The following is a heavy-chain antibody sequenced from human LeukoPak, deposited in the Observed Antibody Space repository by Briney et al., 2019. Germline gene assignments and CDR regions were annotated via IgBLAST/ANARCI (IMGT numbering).Heavy chain of an antibody. CDR2: ISSSSSYI. CDR1: GFTFSSYA. V-gene: IGHV3-21*01. CDR3: ARELKGDPQYYFDY. J-gene: IGHJ4*02. Sequence: GGSLRLSCAASGFTFSSYAMSWVRQAPGKGLEWVSSISSSSSYIYYADSVKGRFTISRDNAKNSLYLQMNSLRAEDTAVYYCARELKGDPQYYFDYWGQGTLVTVSS.